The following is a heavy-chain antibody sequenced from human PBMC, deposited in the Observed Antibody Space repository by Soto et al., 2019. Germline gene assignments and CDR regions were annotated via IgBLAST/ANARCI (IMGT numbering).Heavy chain of an antibody. CDR3: ARALNRGTVAGTATYYYYYGMDV. CDR2: ISYDGSNK. V-gene: IGHV3-30-3*01. Sequence: GGSLRLSCAASGFTFSSYAMHWVRQAPGKGLEWVAVISYDGSNKYYADSVKGRFTISRDNSKNTLYLQMNSLRAEDTAVYYCARALNRGTVAGTATYYYYYGMDVWGQGTTVTVSS. D-gene: IGHD6-19*01. CDR1: GFTFSSYA. J-gene: IGHJ6*02.